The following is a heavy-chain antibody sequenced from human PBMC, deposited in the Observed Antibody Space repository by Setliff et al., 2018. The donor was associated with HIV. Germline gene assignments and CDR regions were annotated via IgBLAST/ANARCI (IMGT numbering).Heavy chain of an antibody. J-gene: IGHJ4*02. D-gene: IGHD5-12*01. CDR2: IWHDGNNK. CDR1: GFTFSSYV. V-gene: IGHV3-33*03. CDR3: AKVGREYSGYDFTFDY. Sequence: GGSLRLSCAASGFTFSSYVMHWVRQAPGKGLEWVAVIWHDGNNKNYADSVKGRFTISRDNSKNNLYLQMNSLSPEDTAVYYCAKVGREYSGYDFTFDYWGQGTLVTVSS.